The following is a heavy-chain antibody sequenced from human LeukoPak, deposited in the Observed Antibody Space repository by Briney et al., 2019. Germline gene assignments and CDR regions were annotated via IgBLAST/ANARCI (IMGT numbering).Heavy chain of an antibody. CDR3: ARGQQLASN. D-gene: IGHD6-13*01. Sequence: ASVTVSFTSSGYTXTVYYIYWVRQAPGQGLEWMGWINPNSGGTNYAQKFQGRVTMTREMSISTAYMELSRLRSDDTAVYYCARGQQLASNWGQGTLVTVSS. V-gene: IGHV1-2*02. CDR1: GYTXTVYY. J-gene: IGHJ4*02. CDR2: INPNSGGT.